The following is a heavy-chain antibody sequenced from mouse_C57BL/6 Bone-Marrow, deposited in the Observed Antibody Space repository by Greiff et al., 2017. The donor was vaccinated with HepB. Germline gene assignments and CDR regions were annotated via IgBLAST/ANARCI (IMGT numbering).Heavy chain of an antibody. CDR1: GFTFSSYG. J-gene: IGHJ3*01. CDR2: ISSGGSYT. Sequence: EVQVVESGGDLVKPGGSLKLSCAASGFTFSSYGMSWVRQTPDKRLEWVATISSGGSYTYYPDSVKGRFTISRDNAKNTLYLQMSSLKSEDTAMYYCARAWFAYWGQGTLVTVSA. CDR3: ARAWFAY. V-gene: IGHV5-6*01.